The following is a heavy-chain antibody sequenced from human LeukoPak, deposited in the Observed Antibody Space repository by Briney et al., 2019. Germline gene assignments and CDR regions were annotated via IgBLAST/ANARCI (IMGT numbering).Heavy chain of an antibody. D-gene: IGHD2/OR15-2a*01. V-gene: IGHV3-30*02. CDR1: GFTFSSYG. CDR3: VTSEDYYYYMDV. J-gene: IGHJ6*03. CDR2: IRYDGSNK. Sequence: PGGSLRLSCAASGFTFSSYGMHWVRQAPGKGLEWVAFIRYDGSNKYYADSVKGRFTISRDNSKNTLYLQMNSLRAEDTAVYYCVTSEDYYYYMDVWGKGTTVTVSS.